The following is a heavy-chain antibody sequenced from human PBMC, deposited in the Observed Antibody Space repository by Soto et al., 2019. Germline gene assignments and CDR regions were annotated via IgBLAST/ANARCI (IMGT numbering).Heavy chain of an antibody. CDR1: GGSISSSSYY. CDR2: IYYSGST. V-gene: IGHV4-39*07. D-gene: IGHD6-6*01. CDR3: ARAARPLYSRSSGYVDY. Sequence: SETLSLTCTVSGGSISSSSYYWGWIRQPPGKGLEWIGSIYYSGSTYYNPSLKSRVTISVDTSKNQFSLKLSSVTAADAAVDYCARAARPLYSRSSGYVDYWGQGTLVTVSS. J-gene: IGHJ4*02.